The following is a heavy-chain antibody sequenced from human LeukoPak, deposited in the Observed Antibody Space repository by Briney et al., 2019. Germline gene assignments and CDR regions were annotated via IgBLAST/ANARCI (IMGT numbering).Heavy chain of an antibody. CDR2: ISSNGGST. V-gene: IGHV3-64*01. D-gene: IGHD1-26*01. J-gene: IGHJ4*02. Sequence: PGGSLRLSCAASGFTFSSYAMHWVRQAPGKGLENVSAISSNGGSTYYANSVKGRFTISRDNSKNTLYLQMGSLRAEDMAVYYCAREYRARYGGCGLWGQGTLVTVSS. CDR1: GFTFSSYA. CDR3: AREYRARYGGCGL.